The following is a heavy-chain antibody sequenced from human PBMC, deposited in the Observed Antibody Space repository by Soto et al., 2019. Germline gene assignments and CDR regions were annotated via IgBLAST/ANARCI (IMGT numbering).Heavy chain of an antibody. J-gene: IGHJ4*02. CDR2: IYHSGST. CDR3: ASRRDGYNYYGY. Sequence: QLQLQESGSGLVKPSQTLSLTYAVSGGSISSGGYSWSWIRQPPGKGLEWIGYIYHSGSTYYNPSLKSRVTISVDRSKNQFSLKLSSVTAADTAVYYCASRRDGYNYYGYWGQGTMVIVSS. V-gene: IGHV4-30-2*01. CDR1: GGSISSGGYS. D-gene: IGHD5-12*01.